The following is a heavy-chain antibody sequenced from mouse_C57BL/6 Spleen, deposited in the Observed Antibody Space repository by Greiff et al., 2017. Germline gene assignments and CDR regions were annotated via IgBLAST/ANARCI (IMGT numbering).Heavy chain of an antibody. CDR1: GYTFTDHT. Sequence: QVQLQQSDAELVKPGASVKISCKVSGYTFTDHTIHWMKQRPEQGLEWIGYIYPRDGSTKYNEKFKGKATLTADKSSSTAYMQLNSLTSEDSAVXVCARIYGNYPAWFAYWGQGTLVTVSA. D-gene: IGHD2-1*01. CDR3: ARIYGNYPAWFAY. V-gene: IGHV1-78*01. J-gene: IGHJ3*01. CDR2: IYPRDGST.